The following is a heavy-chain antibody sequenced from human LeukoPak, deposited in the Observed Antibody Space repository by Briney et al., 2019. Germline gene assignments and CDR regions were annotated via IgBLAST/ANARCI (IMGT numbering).Heavy chain of an antibody. CDR2: ISGSGGTT. Sequence: GGSLRLSCAASGFTFSTYAMSWVRQAPGKGLEWVSAISGSGGTTYYADYVKGRFTISRDNSKNTLYLQMNSLRAEDTAVYYCAKDAYYYDSSGYLDYWGQGTLVTVSS. J-gene: IGHJ4*02. D-gene: IGHD3-22*01. CDR1: GFTFSTYA. CDR3: AKDAYYYDSSGYLDY. V-gene: IGHV3-23*01.